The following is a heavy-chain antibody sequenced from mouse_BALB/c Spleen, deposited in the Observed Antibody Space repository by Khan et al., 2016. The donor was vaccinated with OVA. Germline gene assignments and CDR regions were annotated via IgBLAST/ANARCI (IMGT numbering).Heavy chain of an antibody. Sequence: QVQLQQSGAELVKPGASVKLSCKTSGYTFTNYWIQWVKQRPGQGLGWIGQIFPGTGTTYYNENFKAKATLTLDTSSSTAYMQLSSLTSEDSAVYFCARGYFGNYDFAYWGQGTLVTVSA. CDR3: ARGYFGNYDFAY. CDR1: GYTFTNYW. D-gene: IGHD2-1*01. V-gene: IGHV1S132*01. CDR2: IFPGTGTT. J-gene: IGHJ3*01.